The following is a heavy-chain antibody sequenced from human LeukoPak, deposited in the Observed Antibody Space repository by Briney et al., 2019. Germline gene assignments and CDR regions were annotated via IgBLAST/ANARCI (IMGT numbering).Heavy chain of an antibody. V-gene: IGHV4-61*02. CDR1: GGSISSGSYY. CDR2: IYTSGST. D-gene: IGHD2-21*02. Sequence: SETLSLTCTVSGGSISSGSYYWSWIRQPAGNGLEWIGRIYTSGSTNYNPSLKSRVTISVDTSKNQFSLKLTSVTAADTAVYYCARGGYCGGDCYFYYWGQGTLVTVSS. CDR3: ARGGYCGGDCYFYY. J-gene: IGHJ4*02.